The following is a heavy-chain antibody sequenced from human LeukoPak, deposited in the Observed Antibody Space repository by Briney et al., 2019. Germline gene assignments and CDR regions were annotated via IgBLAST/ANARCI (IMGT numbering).Heavy chain of an antibody. CDR2: ISYDGSNK. CDR3: ASPPGIAAAGFDY. D-gene: IGHD6-13*01. CDR1: GFTFSSYA. V-gene: IGHV3-30-3*01. Sequence: GGSLRLSCAASGFTFSSYAMHWVRQAPGKGLEWVAVISYDGSNKYYADSAKGRFTISRDNSKNTLYLQMNSLRAEDTAVYYCASPPGIAAAGFDYWGQGTLVTVSS. J-gene: IGHJ4*02.